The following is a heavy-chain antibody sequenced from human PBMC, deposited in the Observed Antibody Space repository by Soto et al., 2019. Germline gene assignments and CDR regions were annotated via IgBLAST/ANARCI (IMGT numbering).Heavy chain of an antibody. CDR2: IYYSGTT. CDR3: ARSGIGRPVDYYYTQDDAFDM. J-gene: IGHJ3*02. Sequence: PSETLSLTCTVSSDSISNSIYYWGWIRQPPGKGLEWIGSIYYSGTTYYNPSLKSRVTISVDTSNNQFSLTLTSVTAGDTAVYYCARSGIGRPVDYYYTQDDAFDMWGQGTMGTV. D-gene: IGHD3-22*01. V-gene: IGHV4-39*01. CDR1: SDSISNSIYY.